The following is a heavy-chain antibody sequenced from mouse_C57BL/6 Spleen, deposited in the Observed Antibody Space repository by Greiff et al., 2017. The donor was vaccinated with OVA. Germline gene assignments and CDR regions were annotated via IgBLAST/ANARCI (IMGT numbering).Heavy chain of an antibody. Sequence: VQLQQPGAELVRPGTSVKLSCKASGYTFTSYWMHWVKQRPGQGLEWIGVIDPSDSYTNYNQKFKGKATLTVDTSSSTAYMQLSSLTSEDSAVYYCARFPPFDYWGQGTTLTVSS. CDR2: IDPSDSYT. CDR1: GYTFTSYW. J-gene: IGHJ2*01. V-gene: IGHV1-59*01. CDR3: ARFPPFDY.